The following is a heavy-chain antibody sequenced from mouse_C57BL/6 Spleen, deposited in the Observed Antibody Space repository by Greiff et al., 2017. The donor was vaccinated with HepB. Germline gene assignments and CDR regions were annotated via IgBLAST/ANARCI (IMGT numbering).Heavy chain of an antibody. Sequence: EVKLMESGGGLVQPGGSMKLSCAASGFTFSDAWMDWVRQSPEKGLEWVAEIRNKANNHATYYAESVKGRFTISRDDSKSSVYLQMNSLRAEDTGIYYCTRKAAQADYAMDYWGQGTSVTVSS. CDR2: IRNKANNHAT. CDR1: GFTFSDAW. J-gene: IGHJ4*01. D-gene: IGHD3-2*02. CDR3: TRKAAQADYAMDY. V-gene: IGHV6-6*01.